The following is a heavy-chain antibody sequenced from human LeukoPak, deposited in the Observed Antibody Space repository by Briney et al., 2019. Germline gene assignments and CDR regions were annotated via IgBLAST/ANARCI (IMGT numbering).Heavy chain of an antibody. CDR2: NYWDDDN. CDR1: GFSLSTSRVG. D-gene: IGHD1-26*01. CDR3: ARILTGPPAPQPGGSYLRYYGMDV. J-gene: IGHJ6*02. V-gene: IGHV2-5*02. Sequence: SGPTLVNPTQPLTLTCTFSGFSLSTSRVGVGWIRQPPEEALEWIAVNYWDDDNRYSPSLQRRLTITKDTSKNQVVLTMTNMDPVDTATYYCARILTGPPAPQPGGSYLRYYGMDVWGQGTTVTVSS.